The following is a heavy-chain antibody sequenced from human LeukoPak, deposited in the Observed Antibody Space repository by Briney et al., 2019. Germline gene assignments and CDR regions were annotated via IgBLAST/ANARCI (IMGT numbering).Heavy chain of an antibody. Sequence: GGSLRLSCAASGFSVTSNYMSWVRQAPGKGLEWVSLIYSSGATYYADSVKGRFTISRDNTKNSLYLQMNSLRAEDTAVYYCARDSPYGTAGYWGQGTLVTVSS. CDR1: GFSVTSNY. D-gene: IGHD2-8*02. CDR2: IYSSGAT. J-gene: IGHJ4*02. CDR3: ARDSPYGTAGY. V-gene: IGHV3-66*01.